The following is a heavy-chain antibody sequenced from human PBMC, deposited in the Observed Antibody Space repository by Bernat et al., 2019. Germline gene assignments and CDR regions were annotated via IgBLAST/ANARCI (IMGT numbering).Heavy chain of an antibody. CDR1: GYTFTSYD. D-gene: IGHD3-9*01. Sequence: QVQLVQSGAEVKKPGASVKVSCKASGYTFTSYDINWVRQATGQGLEWMGWMNPNSGNTGYAQKFQGRVTMTRNTSISTAYLELSSLRSEDTAVYYYAGGPVVYEYFDWLAVDYYYMDVWGKGTTVTVSS. J-gene: IGHJ6*03. CDR2: MNPNSGNT. CDR3: AGGPVVYEYFDWLAVDYYYMDV. V-gene: IGHV1-8*01.